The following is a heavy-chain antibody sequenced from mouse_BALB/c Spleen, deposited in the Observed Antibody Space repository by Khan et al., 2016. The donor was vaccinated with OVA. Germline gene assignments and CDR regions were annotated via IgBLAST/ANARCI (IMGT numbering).Heavy chain of an antibody. CDR2: ISDGGSYT. CDR1: GFTFSDYY. J-gene: IGHJ3*01. V-gene: IGHV5-4*02. D-gene: IGHD1-1*02. CDR3: ARAGYGGFAY. Sequence: EVELVESGGGLVKPGGSLKLSCAASGFTFSDYYMYWVRQTPEKRLEWVATISDGGSYTYYPDSVKGRFTISRDTATNHLYLQMSSLKSEDTAIYYCARAGYGGFAYWGQGTLVTVSA.